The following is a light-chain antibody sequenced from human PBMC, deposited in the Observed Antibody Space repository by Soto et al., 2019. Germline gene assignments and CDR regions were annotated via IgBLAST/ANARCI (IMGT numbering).Light chain of an antibody. CDR1: QGISSW. CDR2: AAS. V-gene: IGKV1-12*01. J-gene: IGKJ4*01. CDR3: QQYNSWPLT. Sequence: DIQMTQSPSSVSASVGDRITITCRASQGISSWLAWYQQKPGKAPKLLIYAASSLQSGVPSRFSGSGSGTHFTLTISSMQSEEFAVYYCQQYNSWPLTVGGGTKGDIK.